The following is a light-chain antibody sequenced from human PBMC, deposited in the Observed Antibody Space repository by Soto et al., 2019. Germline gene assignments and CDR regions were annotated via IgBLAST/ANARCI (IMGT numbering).Light chain of an antibody. CDR2: AAS. J-gene: IGKJ2*01. CDR1: QSISSY. Sequence: DIQMTQSPSSLSASVGDRVTITCPASQSISSYLNWYQQKPGKAPKILIYAASSLQSGVPSRFSGSGSGTDFTLTISSLQPEDFATYYCQQSYSTPYTFGQGTKLEIK. V-gene: IGKV1-39*01. CDR3: QQSYSTPYT.